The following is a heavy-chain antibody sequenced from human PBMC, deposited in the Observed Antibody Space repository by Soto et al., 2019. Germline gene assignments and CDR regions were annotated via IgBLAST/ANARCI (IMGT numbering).Heavy chain of an antibody. CDR3: ARVGVYYDSSGYLGY. Sequence: GASVKVSCKASGYTFTIYGISWVRQAPGQGLEWMGWISAYNGNTNYAQKLQGRVTMTTDTSTSTAYMELRSLRSDDTAVYYCARVGVYYDSSGYLGYWGQGTLVTVSS. D-gene: IGHD3-22*01. CDR1: GYTFTIYG. J-gene: IGHJ4*02. V-gene: IGHV1-18*01. CDR2: ISAYNGNT.